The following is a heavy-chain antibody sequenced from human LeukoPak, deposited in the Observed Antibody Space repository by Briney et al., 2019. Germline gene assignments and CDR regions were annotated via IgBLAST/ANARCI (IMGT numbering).Heavy chain of an antibody. V-gene: IGHV3-11*01. Sequence: GGSLRLSCAASGFIFSDYYMTWIRQAPGKGLEWVSYISPSGSDIYYADSVKGRFTISRDNGKNSVYVQMNSLRADDTAMYYCARAVRAGGDYWGQGTLVTVSS. CDR3: ARAVRAGGDY. J-gene: IGHJ4*02. D-gene: IGHD3-22*01. CDR2: ISPSGSDI. CDR1: GFIFSDYY.